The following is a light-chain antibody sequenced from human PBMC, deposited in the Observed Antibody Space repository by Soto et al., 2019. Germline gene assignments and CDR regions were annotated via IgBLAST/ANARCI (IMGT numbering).Light chain of an antibody. CDR3: ASWDDSFVV. CDR1: SSKIGSNY. J-gene: IGLJ2*01. CDR2: RNN. V-gene: IGLV1-47*01. Sequence: QAVVTQPPSASGTPGQRVTISCSGSSSKIGSNYVYWYQQLPGTAPKLLIYRNNQRPSGVPDRFSGSKSGTSASLAISGLRSEDEADYYCASWDDSFVVFGGGTKVTVL.